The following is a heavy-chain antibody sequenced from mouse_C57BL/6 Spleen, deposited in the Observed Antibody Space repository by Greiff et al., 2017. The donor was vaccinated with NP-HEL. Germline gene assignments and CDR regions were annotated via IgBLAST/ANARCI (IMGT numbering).Heavy chain of an antibody. J-gene: IGHJ2*01. CDR3: ARGYYYGSSYGGVDY. CDR1: GYTFTSYW. V-gene: IGHV1-69*01. D-gene: IGHD1-1*01. CDR2: IDPSDSYT. Sequence: QVQLQQSGAELVMPGASVKLSCKASGYTFTSYWMHWVKQRPGQGLEWIGEIDPSDSYTNYNQKFKGKSTLTVDKSSSTAYMQLSSLTSEDSAVYYCARGYYYGSSYGGVDYWGQGTTLTVSS.